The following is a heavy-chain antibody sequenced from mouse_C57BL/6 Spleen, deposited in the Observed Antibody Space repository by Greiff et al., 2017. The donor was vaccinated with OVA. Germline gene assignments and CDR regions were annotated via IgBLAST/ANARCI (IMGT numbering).Heavy chain of an antibody. CDR2: INPSNGGT. CDR3: ESLITTVPLGYFDV. V-gene: IGHV1-53*01. D-gene: IGHD1-1*01. CDR1: GYTFTSYW. J-gene: IGHJ1*03. Sequence: QVQLQQPGTELVKPGASVKLSCKASGYTFTSYWMHWVKQRPGQGLEWIGNINPSNGGTNYNEKFKSKATLTVDKSSSTADMQLSSLTSEDSAVYYCESLITTVPLGYFDVWGTGTTVTVAS.